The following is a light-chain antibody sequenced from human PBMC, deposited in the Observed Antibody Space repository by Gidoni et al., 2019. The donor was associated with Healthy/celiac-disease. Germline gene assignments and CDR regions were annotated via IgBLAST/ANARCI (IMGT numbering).Light chain of an antibody. Sequence: EIVLTQSPATLSLSPGERATLSCRASQSVSSYLAWYQQKTGQAPRLLIYDASNRATGIPARFSGSGSGTDFTLTISSLESEDFAVYYCQQRSNWPPTFGQGTKVEIK. CDR3: QQRSNWPPT. V-gene: IGKV3-11*01. J-gene: IGKJ1*01. CDR2: DAS. CDR1: QSVSSY.